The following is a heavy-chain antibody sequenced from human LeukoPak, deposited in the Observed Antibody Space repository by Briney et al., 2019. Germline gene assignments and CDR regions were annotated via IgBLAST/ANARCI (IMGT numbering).Heavy chain of an antibody. Sequence: SETLSLTCAVSGGSISSYYWSWIRQPAGKGLEWIGRIYTSGSTNYNPSLKSRVTISVDTSKNQFSLKLSSVTAADTAVYYCARDLGDGYPTGGAFDIWGQGTMVTVSS. J-gene: IGHJ3*02. V-gene: IGHV4-4*07. CDR3: ARDLGDGYPTGGAFDI. D-gene: IGHD5-24*01. CDR1: GGSISSYY. CDR2: IYTSGST.